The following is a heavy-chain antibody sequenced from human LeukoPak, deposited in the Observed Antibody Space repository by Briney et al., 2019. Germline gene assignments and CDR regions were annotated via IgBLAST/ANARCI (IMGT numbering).Heavy chain of an antibody. V-gene: IGHV4-4*07. D-gene: IGHD2-2*01. J-gene: IGHJ5*02. CDR3: ARGGGGRYCSSTSCYRFDP. CDR1: GGSISSYY. CDR2: IYTSGST. Sequence: ASETLSLTCTVSGGSISSYYWSWIRQPAGKGLEWIGRIYTSGSTNYNPSLKSRVTMSVDTSKNQFSLKLSSVTAADTAVYYCARGGGGRYCSSTSCYRFDPWGQGTLVTVSS.